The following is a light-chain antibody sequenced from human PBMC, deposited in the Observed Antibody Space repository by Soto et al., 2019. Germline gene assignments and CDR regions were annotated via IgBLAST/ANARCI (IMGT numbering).Light chain of an antibody. J-gene: IGKJ5*01. CDR2: DAS. CDR3: QQRSNWPPIT. Sequence: EIMLTQSPATLSLPPGERATLSCRASQSVSSYLAWYQQKPGQAPRLLIYDASNRATGIPARFSGSGSGTDFTLTISSLEPEDFAVYYCQQRSNWPPITFGQGTRLEIK. CDR1: QSVSSY. V-gene: IGKV3-11*01.